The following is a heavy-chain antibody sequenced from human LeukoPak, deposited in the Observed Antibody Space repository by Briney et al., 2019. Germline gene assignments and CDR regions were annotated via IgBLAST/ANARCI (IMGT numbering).Heavy chain of an antibody. CDR1: GYTFTSYD. J-gene: IGHJ5*02. V-gene: IGHV1-8*01. Sequence: GASVKVSCKTSGYTFTSYDINWVRQATGQGLEWMGWMNPNTGNTGYAQNFHGRVTMTRNTSISTAYTELSSLRSEDTAVYYCARGVVDDYVWGTYRPYNWLDPWGQGTLVTVSS. CDR3: ARGVVDDYVWGTYRPYNWLDP. CDR2: MNPNTGNT. D-gene: IGHD3-16*02.